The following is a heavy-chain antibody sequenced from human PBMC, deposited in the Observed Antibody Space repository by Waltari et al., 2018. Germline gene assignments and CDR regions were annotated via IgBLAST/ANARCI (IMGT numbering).Heavy chain of an antibody. CDR2: IIPIFGTA. CDR1: GGPFSSYA. V-gene: IGHV1-69*13. Sequence: QVQLVQSGAEVKKPGSSVKVSCKASGGPFSSYATSWVRQAPGQGLEWMGGIIPIFGTANYAQKFQGRVTITADESTSTAYMELSSLRSEDTAVYYCARDVAAAPDYYYYYGMDVWGQGTTVTVSS. J-gene: IGHJ6*02. CDR3: ARDVAAAPDYYYYYGMDV. D-gene: IGHD2-15*01.